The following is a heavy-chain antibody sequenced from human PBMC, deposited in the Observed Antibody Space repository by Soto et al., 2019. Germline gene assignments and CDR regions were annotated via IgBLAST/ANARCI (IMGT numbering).Heavy chain of an antibody. D-gene: IGHD2-8*01. CDR3: ARDSNIVLMVYAYYYFDY. J-gene: IGHJ4*02. CDR2: IWYDGSNK. V-gene: IGHV3-33*01. CDR1: GFTFSSYG. Sequence: GGSLRLSCAASGFTFSSYGMHWVRQAPGKGLEWVAVIWYDGSNKYYADSVKGRFTISGDNSKNTLYLQMNSLRAEDTAVYYCARDSNIVLMVYAYYYFDYWGQGTLVTVSS.